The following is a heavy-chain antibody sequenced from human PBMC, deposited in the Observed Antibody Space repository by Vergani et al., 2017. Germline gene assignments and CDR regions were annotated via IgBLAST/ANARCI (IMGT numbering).Heavy chain of an antibody. V-gene: IGHV3-9*01. CDR2: ISWNSGSI. D-gene: IGHD2-8*01. CDR1: GFTFDDYA. Sequence: EVQLVESGGGLVQPGRSLRLSCAASGFTFDDYAMHWVRQAPGKGLEWVSGISWNSGSIGYADSVKGRFTISRDNAENSLYLQMNSLRAEDTALYYCAKDSSQRGYCTNGVCYTGYFDLWGRGTLVTVSS. J-gene: IGHJ2*01. CDR3: AKDSSQRGYCTNGVCYTGYFDL.